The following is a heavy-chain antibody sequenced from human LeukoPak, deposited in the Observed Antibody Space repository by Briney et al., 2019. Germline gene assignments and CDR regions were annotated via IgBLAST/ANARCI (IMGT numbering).Heavy chain of an antibody. Sequence: PSETLSLTCTVSGGSISSSSYYWGWIRQPPGKGLEWIGSIYYSGSTYYNPSLKSRVTISVDTSKNQFSLKLSSVTAADTAVNYCARRIAARPGYYYGMDVWGQGTTVTVSS. V-gene: IGHV4-39*01. CDR2: IYYSGST. CDR1: GGSISSSSYY. J-gene: IGHJ6*02. D-gene: IGHD6-6*01. CDR3: ARRIAARPGYYYGMDV.